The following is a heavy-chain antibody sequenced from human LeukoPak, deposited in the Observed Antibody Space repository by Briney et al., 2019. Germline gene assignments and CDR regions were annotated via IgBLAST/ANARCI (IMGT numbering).Heavy chain of an antibody. D-gene: IGHD4-23*01. CDR3: ARLGGSADY. Sequence: PSETLSLTCAVYGGSFSGYYWNWIRHPPGKGLEWIGEINHSGNANYSPSLKSRVTMSVDTSKNHFSLKLTSVTAADTAVYYCARLGGSADYWGQGTLVTVSS. V-gene: IGHV4-34*10. CDR1: GGSFSGYY. CDR2: INHSGNA. J-gene: IGHJ4*02.